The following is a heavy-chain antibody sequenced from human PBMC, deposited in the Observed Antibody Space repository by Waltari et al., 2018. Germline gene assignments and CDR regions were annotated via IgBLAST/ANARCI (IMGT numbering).Heavy chain of an antibody. CDR2: IYYSGRT. D-gene: IGHD4-17*01. J-gene: IGHJ3*02. CDR3: ARDQRDYGDYMGAFDI. CDR1: GGSISSSSYY. V-gene: IGHV4-39*07. Sequence: QLQLQESGPGLVKPSETLSLTCTVSGGSISSSSYYWGWIRQPPGKGLEWIGSIYYSGRTYYNPSLKSRVTISVDTSKNQFSLKLSSVTAADTAGYYCARDQRDYGDYMGAFDIWGQGTMVTVSS.